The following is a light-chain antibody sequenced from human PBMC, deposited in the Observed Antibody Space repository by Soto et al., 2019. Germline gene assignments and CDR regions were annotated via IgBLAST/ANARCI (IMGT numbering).Light chain of an antibody. Sequence: DIQMTQSPSSLSASVGDRVTITCQASQDIKNYLNWYQQKQGKAPNLLIYDASNLKTVVPSRFSGSGSGTHFTFTISSLQPEDIATYYCQHYDHLPPLSFRGGTKVEIK. V-gene: IGKV1-33*01. J-gene: IGKJ4*01. CDR3: QHYDHLPPLS. CDR1: QDIKNY. CDR2: DAS.